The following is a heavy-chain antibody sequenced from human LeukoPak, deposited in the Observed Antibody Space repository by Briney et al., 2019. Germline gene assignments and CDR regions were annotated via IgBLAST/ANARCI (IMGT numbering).Heavy chain of an antibody. CDR3: ATLGYCSGGSCYWYGMDV. CDR2: ISSSGGTI. CDR1: GFTFSSCE. D-gene: IGHD2-15*01. Sequence: GGSLRLSCAASGFTFSSCEMNWVRQAPGKGLEWVSYISSSGGTIYYADSVKGRFTISRDNAKNSLYLQMNSLRAEDTAVYYCATLGYCSGGSCYWYGMDVWGKGTTVTVSS. V-gene: IGHV3-48*03. J-gene: IGHJ6*04.